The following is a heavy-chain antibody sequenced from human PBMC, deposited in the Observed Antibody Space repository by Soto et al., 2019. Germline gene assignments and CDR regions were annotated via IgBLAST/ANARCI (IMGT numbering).Heavy chain of an antibody. J-gene: IGHJ4*02. CDR1: GFTFSNYW. CDR3: ARGILGSGTANDH. CDR2: IIGDGLYT. V-gene: IGHV3-74*03. Sequence: EVQLVESGGGLVQPGGSLILSCAASGFTFSNYWMVWVRQAPRKGLVWVSRIIGDGLYTTYADSVKGRFTISRANAKNTVYLQMNSLRVKDTAVYYCARGILGSGTANDHWGQGTLVTVSS. D-gene: IGHD3-10*01.